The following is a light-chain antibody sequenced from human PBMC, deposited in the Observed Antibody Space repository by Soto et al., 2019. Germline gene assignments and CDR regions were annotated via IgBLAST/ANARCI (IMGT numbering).Light chain of an antibody. CDR3: HQYGISPPT. Sequence: EVVLTQSPGTLSLSPGERATLSCRASQSVSGSDLAWYQQKPGQAPRLLISGVSNRATGTPDSFSGSGSGTDFTLTISSLEPEDFAVFYCHQYGISPPTFGTGTKVEI. V-gene: IGKV3-20*01. J-gene: IGKJ1*01. CDR1: QSVSGSD. CDR2: GVS.